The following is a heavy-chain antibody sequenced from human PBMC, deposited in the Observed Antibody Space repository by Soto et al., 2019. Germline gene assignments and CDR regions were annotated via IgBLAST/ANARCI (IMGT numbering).Heavy chain of an antibody. D-gene: IGHD2-15*01. J-gene: IGHJ6*02. CDR2: INPNTDDT. V-gene: IGHV1-2*02. Sequence: ASVKVSCKASGYTFTGYYMHWVRQAPGQGLEWMVWINPNTDDTGYAQKFQGRVTLTWDTSSSAGYLDLSRLRSDDTAVYYCARSPYSLEGDGQHYYYGMDLWGLGTTVTVSS. CDR3: ARSPYSLEGDGQHYYYGMDL. CDR1: GYTFTGYY.